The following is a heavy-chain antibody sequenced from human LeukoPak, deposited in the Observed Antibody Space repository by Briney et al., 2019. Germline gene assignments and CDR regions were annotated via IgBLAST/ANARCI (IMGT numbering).Heavy chain of an antibody. CDR3: ASSAYNWNGAGNFDY. D-gene: IGHD1-1*01. J-gene: IGHJ4*02. CDR1: GYSFTSYW. Sequence: GESLKISCKGSGYSFTSYWIGWVRQMPGKGLEWVVIIYPGDSDTRYSPSFQGQVTISADKSISTAYLQWSSLKASDTAMYYCASSAYNWNGAGNFDYWGQGTLVTVSS. CDR2: IYPGDSDT. V-gene: IGHV5-51*01.